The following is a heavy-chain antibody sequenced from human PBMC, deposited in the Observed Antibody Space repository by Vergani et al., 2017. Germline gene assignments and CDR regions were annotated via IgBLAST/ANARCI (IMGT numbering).Heavy chain of an antibody. CDR1: EFTFSNYA. V-gene: IGHV3-23*01. J-gene: IGHJ4*02. Sequence: EVQLLESGGGLVQPGGSLRLTCAASEFTFSNYAMNWVRQAPGKGLEWVSGISGSGVSAYYTDSVKGRFTISRDNSKNSLYLQMNSLRAEDTALYYCARGTLTTPFDYWGQGTLVTVSS. D-gene: IGHD4-11*01. CDR3: ARGTLTTPFDY. CDR2: ISGSGVSA.